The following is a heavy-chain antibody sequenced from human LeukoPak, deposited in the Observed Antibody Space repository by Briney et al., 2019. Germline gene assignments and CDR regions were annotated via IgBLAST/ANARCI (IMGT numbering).Heavy chain of an antibody. D-gene: IGHD2-2*01. CDR1: GSTVSSNY. CDR3: ARDGSISALDAFDI. J-gene: IGHJ3*02. V-gene: IGHV3-53*01. Sequence: GGSLRLSCAASGSTVSSNYMTLVRQAPGKGLEWVSVIYSGSNTYYADSVKGRFTISRDNSKNTVYLQMNSLRAEDTAVYYCARDGSISALDAFDIWGQGTMVTVSS. CDR2: IYSGSNT.